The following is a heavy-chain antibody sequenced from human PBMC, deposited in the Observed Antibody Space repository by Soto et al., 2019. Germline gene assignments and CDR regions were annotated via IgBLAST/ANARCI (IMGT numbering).Heavy chain of an antibody. J-gene: IGHJ4*02. D-gene: IGHD3-22*01. CDR3: ARDDYASTGRNSGFEY. V-gene: IGHV3-30-3*01. CDR1: GLTFRNYA. Sequence: RSSLRLSCAASGLTFRNYAMHWVRQVRQAPGQGLEWVAVISYDGSNQFYSDCVKGRFTISRDDSKNTLYLQMNSLRADDTAVYYCARDDYASTGRNSGFEYWGQGTLVSVSS. CDR2: ISYDGSNQ.